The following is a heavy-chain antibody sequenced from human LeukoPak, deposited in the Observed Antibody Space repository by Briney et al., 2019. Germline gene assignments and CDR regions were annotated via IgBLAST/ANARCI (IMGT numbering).Heavy chain of an antibody. Sequence: PSETLSLTCAVYGGSLSDYYWSWIRQPPGKGLEWIGYIYYSGSTNYNPSLKSRVTISVDTSKNQFSLKLSSVTAADTAVYYCARVCGGDLNYYYYYMDVWGKGTTVTVSS. V-gene: IGHV4-59*01. CDR1: GGSLSDYY. CDR2: IYYSGST. D-gene: IGHD2-21*02. CDR3: ARVCGGDLNYYYYYMDV. J-gene: IGHJ6*03.